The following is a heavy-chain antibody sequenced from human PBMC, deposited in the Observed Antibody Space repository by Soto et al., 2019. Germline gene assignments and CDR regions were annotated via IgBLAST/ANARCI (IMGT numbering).Heavy chain of an antibody. CDR3: AKHAEEALGACLDY. Sequence: QVQLVESGGGVVQPGRSLRLSCVASGFTFSSFGMYWVRQAPGKGLEWVATISYDGGQKYYADSVKGRFTISRDNSKNTLYLQMNSLRGEDTAVYFCAKHAEEALGACLDYWGQGTLVTVSS. CDR2: ISYDGGQK. J-gene: IGHJ4*02. D-gene: IGHD2-8*01. CDR1: GFTFSSFG. V-gene: IGHV3-30*18.